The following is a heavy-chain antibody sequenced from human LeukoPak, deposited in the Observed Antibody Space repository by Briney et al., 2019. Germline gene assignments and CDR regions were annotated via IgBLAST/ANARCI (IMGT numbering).Heavy chain of an antibody. Sequence: GGSLRLSCAASGFTFSSYAMHWVRQAPGKGLEWVAVISDDGRNKYYADSVKGRFTISRDNSKNTLYLQMNSLRVEDTAVYYCAKDRSYGPIRYFDYWGQGTLVTVSS. CDR3: AKDRSYGPIRYFDY. D-gene: IGHD5-18*01. J-gene: IGHJ4*02. CDR1: GFTFSSYA. CDR2: ISDDGRNK. V-gene: IGHV3-30*04.